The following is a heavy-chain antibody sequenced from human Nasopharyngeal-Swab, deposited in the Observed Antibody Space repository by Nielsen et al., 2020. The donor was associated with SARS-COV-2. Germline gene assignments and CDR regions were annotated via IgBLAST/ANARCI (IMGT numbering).Heavy chain of an antibody. CDR3: ARGIVGATDWGGWFDP. Sequence: RQAPGKGLEWIGYIYYSGSTNYNPSLKSRVTISVDTSKNQFPLKLSSVTAADTAVYYCARGIVGATDWGGWFDPWGQGTLVTVSS. J-gene: IGHJ5*02. CDR2: IYYSGST. V-gene: IGHV4-59*01. D-gene: IGHD1-26*01.